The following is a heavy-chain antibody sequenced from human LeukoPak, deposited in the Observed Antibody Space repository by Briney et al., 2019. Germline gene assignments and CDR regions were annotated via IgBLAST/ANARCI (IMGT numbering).Heavy chain of an antibody. CDR2: IWYDGSKT. CDR3: AKDLSYGSLWFDP. V-gene: IGHV3-33*06. D-gene: IGHD3-10*01. Sequence: GGSLRLSCAASGFTFSSHGMQWVRQAPGKGLEWVALIWYDGSKTNYVDSVMGRFTISRDSSKNTLYLQMDNLKVEDTAVYFCAKDLSYGSLWFDPWGQGTLVTVSS. CDR1: GFTFSSHG. J-gene: IGHJ5*02.